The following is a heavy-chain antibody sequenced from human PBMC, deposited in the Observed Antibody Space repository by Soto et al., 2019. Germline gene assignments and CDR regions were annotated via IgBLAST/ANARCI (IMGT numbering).Heavy chain of an antibody. CDR1: GGSFSGYY. CDR3: ARGRTKRSDFFGVVINYYYYGMDV. CDR2: INHSGST. D-gene: IGHD3-3*01. J-gene: IGHJ6*02. Sequence: PSETLSLTCAVYGGSFSGYYWSWIRQPPGKGLEWIGEINHSGSTNYNPSLKSRVTISVDTSKNQFSLKLSSVTAADTAVYYCARGRTKRSDFFGVVINYYYYGMDVRGQGTTVTVSS. V-gene: IGHV4-34*01.